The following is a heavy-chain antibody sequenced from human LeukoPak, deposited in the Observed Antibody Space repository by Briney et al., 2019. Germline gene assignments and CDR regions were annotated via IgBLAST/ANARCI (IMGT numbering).Heavy chain of an antibody. Sequence: PGGSLRLSCVASGFTFSSYSMNWVRQAPGKGLEWVSYIISSSSIIYYADSVKGRFTISRDNAKNSLYLQMNSLRAEDTAVYYCARDEDSGNYYGGWGQGTLVTVSS. D-gene: IGHD1-26*01. J-gene: IGHJ4*02. CDR3: ARDEDSGNYYGG. CDR2: IISSSSII. V-gene: IGHV3-48*01. CDR1: GFTFSSYS.